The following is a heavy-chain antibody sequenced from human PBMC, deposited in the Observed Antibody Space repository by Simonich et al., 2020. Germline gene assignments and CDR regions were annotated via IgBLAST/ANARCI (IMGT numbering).Heavy chain of an antibody. CDR2: INPNSGGT. V-gene: IGHV1-2*07. Sequence: QVQLVQSGAEVKKPGASVKVSCKASGYTFTGYYLHWVRQAPGQGLEVMGRINPNSGGTNNAHELQGRVTMTRDTSISTAYMELSRLRSDDTAVYYCARGRLTGDKGAFDIWGQGTMVTVSS. CDR1: GYTFTGYY. J-gene: IGHJ3*02. D-gene: IGHD7-27*01. CDR3: ARGRLTGDKGAFDI.